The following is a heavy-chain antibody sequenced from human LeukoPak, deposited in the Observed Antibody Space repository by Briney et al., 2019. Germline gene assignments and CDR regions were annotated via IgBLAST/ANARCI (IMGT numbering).Heavy chain of an antibody. Sequence: GGSLRLSCAASGFTFSSYGMHWVRQAPGKGLEWVAFIRYDGSNKYYADSVKGRFTISRDNSKNTLYLQMNSLRAEDTAVYYCAKDFHRRLFREAAAGTWGQGTLVTVSS. V-gene: IGHV3-30*02. CDR1: GFTFSSYG. D-gene: IGHD6-13*01. CDR2: IRYDGSNK. CDR3: AKDFHRRLFREAAAGT. J-gene: IGHJ5*02.